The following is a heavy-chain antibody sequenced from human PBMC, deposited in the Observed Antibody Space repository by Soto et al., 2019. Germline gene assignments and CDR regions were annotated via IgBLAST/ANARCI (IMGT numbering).Heavy chain of an antibody. CDR1: GFTFSSYS. D-gene: IGHD3-3*01. CDR3: ARHHGITIFFVVIQTYYYYIDV. J-gene: IGHJ6*03. V-gene: IGHV3-21*01. CDR2: LSSRSSYI. Sequence: GGSLRLSCAVSGFTFSSYSMHWVRQAPGKGLEGVSPLSSRSSYIYYADPVQGRLTIPRHNAKNSLYLQMNSLRAEDTPVYYCARHHGITIFFVVIQTYYYYIDVWGKGTTITLTS.